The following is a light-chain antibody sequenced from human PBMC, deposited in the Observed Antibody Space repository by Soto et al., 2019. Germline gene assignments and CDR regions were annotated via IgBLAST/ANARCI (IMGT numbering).Light chain of an antibody. CDR1: QSVLYSSNNKNY. V-gene: IGKV4-1*01. CDR2: WAS. CDR3: QQYYSIPWT. J-gene: IGKJ1*01. Sequence: DIVMTQSPDSLAVSLGERATINCKSSQSVLYSSNNKNYLGWYQQKPGPPPKLLIYWASTRESGVPDRFSGSGSGTDFTLTISSLQAEDVAVYSCQQYYSIPWTFGQGTKVEIK.